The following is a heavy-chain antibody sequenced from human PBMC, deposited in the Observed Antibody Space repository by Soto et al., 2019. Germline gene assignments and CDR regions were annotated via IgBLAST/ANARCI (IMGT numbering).Heavy chain of an antibody. V-gene: IGHV3-30*03. Sequence: QVQLVESGGGVVQPGRSLRLSCAASGFTFSDFGFHWVRQAPGKGLEWVAVIPSDATHTHYADSVTGRFIISRDNSKNTLYLQMNSLTVEDTAVYYCARDLVVPPYGGGSYYALEYWGQGTLVAVSA. CDR2: IPSDATHT. CDR1: GFTFSDFG. CDR3: ARDLVVPPYGGGSYYALEY. D-gene: IGHD3-10*01. J-gene: IGHJ4*02.